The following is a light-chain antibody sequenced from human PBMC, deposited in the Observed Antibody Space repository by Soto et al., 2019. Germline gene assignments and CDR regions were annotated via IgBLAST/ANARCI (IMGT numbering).Light chain of an antibody. CDR1: QSVSSN. CDR3: QQSYSLPYS. Sequence: EIVMTQSPATLSVSPGERATLSCRASQSVSSNLAWYQQKPGQAPRLLIYGASTRATGVPARFSGSGSGTEFTLTISSLQSEDFGTYFCQQSYSLPYSFAQGTKLEIE. J-gene: IGKJ2*03. V-gene: IGKV3-15*01. CDR2: GAS.